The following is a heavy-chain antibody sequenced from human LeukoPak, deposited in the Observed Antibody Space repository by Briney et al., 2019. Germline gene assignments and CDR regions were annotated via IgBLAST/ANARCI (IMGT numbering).Heavy chain of an antibody. V-gene: IGHV1-24*01. D-gene: IGHD1-26*01. CDR2: FDPEDGET. CDR3: ATFGGSWVHHDY. CDR1: GYTLTELS. J-gene: IGHJ4*02. Sequence: ASVKVSCKVSGYTLTELSMHWVRQAPGKGLEWMGGFDPEDGETIYAQKLQGRVTMTDDTSTDTAYMELSSLRSEDTAVYYCATFGGSWVHHDYWGQGTMVTVSS.